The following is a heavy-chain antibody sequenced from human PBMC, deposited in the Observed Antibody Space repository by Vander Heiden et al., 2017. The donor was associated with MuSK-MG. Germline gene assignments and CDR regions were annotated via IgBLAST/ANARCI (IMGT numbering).Heavy chain of an antibody. J-gene: IGHJ4*02. CDR3: ARDRSPAGVATSYYFDY. CDR2: INTSGGST. D-gene: IGHD5-12*01. Sequence: QVQLVQSGAEVKTPGSSVKVSCKASGSTFPSYYMHWVRQAPGQGLEWMGIINTSGGSTSYAKKFQGRVTMTRDTSTSTVYMELSRLRSEDTAVYYCARDRSPAGVATSYYFDYWGQGTLVTVSS. CDR1: GSTFPSYY. V-gene: IGHV1-46*03.